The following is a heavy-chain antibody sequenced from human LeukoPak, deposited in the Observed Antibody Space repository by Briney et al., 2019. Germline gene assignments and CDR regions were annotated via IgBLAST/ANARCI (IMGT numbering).Heavy chain of an antibody. CDR3: ARYRPDFSAFDI. CDR2: INPNSVNT. Sequence: GASVKVSCKASVYTFSSSDINWVRQATGQGLEWMGWINPNSVNTYHAQRFQGRVTIPRDTSISTAYMEVSSLRSEDTAVYYCARYRPDFSAFDIWGQGTMVTVSS. J-gene: IGHJ3*02. D-gene: IGHD3-3*01. V-gene: IGHV1-8*01. CDR1: VYTFSSSD.